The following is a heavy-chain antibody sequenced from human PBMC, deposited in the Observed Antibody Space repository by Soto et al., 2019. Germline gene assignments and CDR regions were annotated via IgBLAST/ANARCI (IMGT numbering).Heavy chain of an antibody. D-gene: IGHD2-15*01. Sequence: EVQLVETGGDLIQPGGSLRLSCAASGFTVSSDSMTWVRQAPGKGLEWISIIYSGNNTDYADSVKGRFSISRDNSKNILYLQMNSLRAEDTAIYYCARHSCALDVWGQGTMVTVSS. V-gene: IGHV3-53*02. CDR2: IYSGNNT. CDR1: GFTVSSDS. J-gene: IGHJ6*02. CDR3: ARHSCALDV.